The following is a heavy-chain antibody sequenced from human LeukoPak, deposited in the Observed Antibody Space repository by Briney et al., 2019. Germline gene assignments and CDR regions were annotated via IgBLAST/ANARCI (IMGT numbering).Heavy chain of an antibody. CDR2: IYYSGST. J-gene: IGHJ4*02. CDR3: ARQGAFWTPRAAAGNFDY. V-gene: IGHV4-39*01. CDR1: GGSISSSSYY. Sequence: SETLSPTCTVSGGSISSSSYYWGWIRQPPGKGLEWIGSIYYSGSTYYNPSLKSRVTISVDTSKNQFSLKLSSVTAADTAVYYCARQGAFWTPRAAAGNFDYWGQGTLVTVSS. D-gene: IGHD6-13*01.